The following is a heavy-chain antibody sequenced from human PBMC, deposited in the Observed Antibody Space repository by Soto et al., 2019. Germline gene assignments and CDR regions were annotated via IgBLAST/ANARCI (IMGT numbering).Heavy chain of an antibody. J-gene: IGHJ5*02. CDR1: GYTFTSYG. V-gene: IGHV1-18*01. Sequence: ASVKVSCKASGYTFTSYGISWVRQAPGQGLEWMGWISAYNGNTNYAQKLQGRVTMTTDTSTSTAYMELRSLRSDDTAGDYCARRGAVRRGVWRCSVPWGTGPLVTLS. D-gene: IGHD6-6*01. CDR2: ISAYNGNT. CDR3: ARRGAVRRGVWRCSVP.